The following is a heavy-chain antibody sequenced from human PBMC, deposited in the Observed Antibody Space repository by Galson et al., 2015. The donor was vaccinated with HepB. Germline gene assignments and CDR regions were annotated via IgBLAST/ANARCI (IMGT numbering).Heavy chain of an antibody. CDR1: GFTFSSYA. J-gene: IGHJ4*02. Sequence: SLRLSCAASGFTFSSYAMHWVRQAPGKGLEWVAVISYDGSNKYYADSVKGRFTISRDNSKSTLYLQMNSLRAEDTAVYYCARGVLRGYSYGWDYWGQGTLVTVSS. V-gene: IGHV3-30-3*01. CDR3: ARGVLRGYSYGWDY. CDR2: ISYDGSNK. D-gene: IGHD5-18*01.